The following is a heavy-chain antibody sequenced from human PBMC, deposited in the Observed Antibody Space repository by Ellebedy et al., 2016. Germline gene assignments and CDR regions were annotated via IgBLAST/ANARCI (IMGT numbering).Heavy chain of an antibody. CDR1: GGTFRSYA. D-gene: IGHD5-24*01. V-gene: IGHV1-69*13. Sequence: SVTVSCXASGGTFRSYAISWVRQAPGQGLEWMGGLIPIFGTANYAQKFQGRVTITADESTSTAYMELSSLRSEDTAVYYCARDSGDGYNSYYFDYWGQGTLVTVSS. CDR3: ARDSGDGYNSYYFDY. J-gene: IGHJ4*02. CDR2: LIPIFGTA.